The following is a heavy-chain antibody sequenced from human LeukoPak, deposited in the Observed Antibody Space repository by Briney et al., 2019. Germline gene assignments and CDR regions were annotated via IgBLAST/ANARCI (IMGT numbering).Heavy chain of an antibody. V-gene: IGHV3-30*02. CDR2: MRYDGSKK. CDR1: GFNVSSYG. CDR3: AKGQYQLLVFQDFDY. D-gene: IGHD2-2*01. J-gene: IGHJ4*02. Sequence: GGSLRLSCAASGFNVSSYGMHWVRQAPGKGLEWVAFMRYDGSKKYYADSVKGRFTISRDNSKNTLYLQMNSLRAEDTAVYYCAKGQYQLLVFQDFDYWGQGTLVTVSS.